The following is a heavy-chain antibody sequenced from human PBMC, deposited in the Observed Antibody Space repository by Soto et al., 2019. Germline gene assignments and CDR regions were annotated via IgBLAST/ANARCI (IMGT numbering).Heavy chain of an antibody. J-gene: IGHJ6*02. CDR3: ARDKDRQPLGGNDCYILDV. CDR2: IMPVFATP. V-gene: IGHV1-69*12. D-gene: IGHD2-21*02. CDR1: GGTFSTSA. Sequence: QVQLVQSGAEVKKPGSSVKVSCKASGGTFSTSAISWVRQAPGQGLEWVGGIMPVFATPDYAQKFQGRVTITADESTTTAYRERTSLRTDDTAVYYWARDKDRQPLGGNDCYILDVWGQGTAITVSS.